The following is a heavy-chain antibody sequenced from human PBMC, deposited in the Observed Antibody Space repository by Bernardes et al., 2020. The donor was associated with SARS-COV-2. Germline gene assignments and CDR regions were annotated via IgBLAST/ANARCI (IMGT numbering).Heavy chain of an antibody. V-gene: IGHV3-74*01. CDR3: ARAGYYRFDY. J-gene: IGHJ4*02. Sequence: GGALRPPCVGSGFSFSDSWIHWVRQTPGKGLAGVSRIKSDWRTINYADSVKGRFTIPRDNARNTLYLQMTSLRAEDTAVYYCARAGYYRFDYWGLGTLVTVSS. CDR2: IKSDWRTI. D-gene: IGHD3-22*01. CDR1: GFSFSDSW.